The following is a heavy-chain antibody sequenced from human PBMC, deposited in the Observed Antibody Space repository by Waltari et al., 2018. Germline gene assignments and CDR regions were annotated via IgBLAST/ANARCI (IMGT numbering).Heavy chain of an antibody. CDR1: GGTFSSYA. J-gene: IGHJ5*02. V-gene: IGHV1-69*01. CDR3: ASSITGTTGSWFDP. CDR2: IIPIFGTA. D-gene: IGHD1-7*01. Sequence: QVQLVQSGAEVKKPGSSVKVSCKASGGTFSSYAISWVRQAPGQGLEWMGGIIPIFGTANDAQKFQGRVTSTADESTSTAYMELSSLRSEDTAVYYCASSITGTTGSWFDPWGQGTLVTVSS.